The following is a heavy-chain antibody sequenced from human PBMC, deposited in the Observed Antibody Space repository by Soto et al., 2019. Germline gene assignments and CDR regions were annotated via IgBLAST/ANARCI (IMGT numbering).Heavy chain of an antibody. CDR3: ARILVDTYLLNWFDP. J-gene: IGHJ5*02. Sequence: SETLSLTCTFSVVSVSSGNYYCSWIRQPPGKGLEWIGYIYYSGSTNYNPSLKSRVSISLDTSKNQFSLRLTSVTAADTAVYYCARILVDTYLLNWFDPWGQGTLVTVSS. CDR2: IYYSGST. D-gene: IGHD5-18*01. V-gene: IGHV4-61*01. CDR1: VVSVSSGNYY.